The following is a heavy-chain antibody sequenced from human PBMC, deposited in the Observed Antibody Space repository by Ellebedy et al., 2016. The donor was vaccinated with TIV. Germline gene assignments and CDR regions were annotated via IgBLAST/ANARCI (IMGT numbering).Heavy chain of an antibody. CDR3: ARATAGFDY. Sequence: GESLKISCAASGFTFSSYDMHWVRQGSGNGLEWVSSIGAAGDTYYAGFVKGRVATSRENAKNSLYLQLNNVRVGDTAVYYCARATAGFDYWGQGTLVTVSS. J-gene: IGHJ4*02. D-gene: IGHD1-14*01. CDR2: IGAAGDT. CDR1: GFTFSSYD. V-gene: IGHV3-13*01.